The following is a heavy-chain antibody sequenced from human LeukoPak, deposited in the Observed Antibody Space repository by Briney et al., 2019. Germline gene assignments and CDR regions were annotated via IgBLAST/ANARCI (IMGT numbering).Heavy chain of an antibody. J-gene: IGHJ5*02. V-gene: IGHV1-18*01. CDR2: ISSYNGNT. D-gene: IGHD2-2*01. Sequence: GASVTVSCKASGYTFTTYGISWVRQAPGHGLEWMGWISSYNGNTSYAEKLQGRITMTKDTSMSTAYLELRSLRSDDTAVYYCARIACSSSSCTYSGRRRVRGGSLDPWGQGTLVTVSS. CDR1: GYTFTTYG. CDR3: ARIACSSSSCTYSGRRRVRGGSLDP.